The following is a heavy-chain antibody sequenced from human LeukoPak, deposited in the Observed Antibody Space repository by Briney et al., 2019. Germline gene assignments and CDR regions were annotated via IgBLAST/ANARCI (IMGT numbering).Heavy chain of an antibody. Sequence: PGGSLRLSCAASGFTFSNYDMHWVRQAPGKGLEWVALIWYDGSNKYYADSVRGRFTISRDNSENTLYLQMNSLRAEDTAVYYCARDFSSSWSPGYRGQGTLVTVSS. CDR3: ARDFSSSWSPGY. CDR1: GFTFSNYD. J-gene: IGHJ4*02. CDR2: IWYDGSNK. V-gene: IGHV3-33*01. D-gene: IGHD6-13*01.